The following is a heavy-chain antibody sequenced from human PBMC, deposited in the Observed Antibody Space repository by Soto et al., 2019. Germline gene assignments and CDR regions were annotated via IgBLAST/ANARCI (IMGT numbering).Heavy chain of an antibody. J-gene: IGHJ4*02. Sequence: GGSLRLSCAASGFTFNTYGMHWVRQTPGKGLEWVALISYDGSDKYYADALKGRFSISRDNSKNTLYLEMNSLRAGDTAVYYCAKSPDYSNSQIDYWGQGTLVTVSS. V-gene: IGHV3-30*18. CDR2: ISYDGSDK. D-gene: IGHD4-4*01. CDR1: GFTFNTYG. CDR3: AKSPDYSNSQIDY.